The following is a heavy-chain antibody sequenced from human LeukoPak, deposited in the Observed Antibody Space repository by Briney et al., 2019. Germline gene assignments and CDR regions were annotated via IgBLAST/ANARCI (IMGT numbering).Heavy chain of an antibody. Sequence: GGSLRLSCAASGFTFSSYWMHWVRQAPGKGLVWVSRINSDGSSTSYADSVKGRFTISRDNAKNTLYLQMNSLRAEDTAVHYCASPEYYYDSSGYLGYWGQGTPVTVSS. J-gene: IGHJ4*02. V-gene: IGHV3-74*01. CDR1: GFTFSSYW. D-gene: IGHD3-22*01. CDR3: ASPEYYYDSSGYLGY. CDR2: INSDGSST.